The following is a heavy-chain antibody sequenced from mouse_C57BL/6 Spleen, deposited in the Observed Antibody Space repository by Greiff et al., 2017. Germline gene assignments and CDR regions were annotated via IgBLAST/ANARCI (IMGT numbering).Heavy chain of an antibody. J-gene: IGHJ4*01. Sequence: QVQLQQSGAELVKPGASVKLSCKASGYTFTSYWMHWVKQRPGQGLEWIGMIHPNSGSTNYNEKFKSKATLTVDKSSSTAYMQLSSLTSEDSAVYYCARGSLITTVVGAMDYWGQGTSVTVSS. CDR2: IHPNSGST. V-gene: IGHV1-64*01. D-gene: IGHD1-1*01. CDR1: GYTFTSYW. CDR3: ARGSLITTVVGAMDY.